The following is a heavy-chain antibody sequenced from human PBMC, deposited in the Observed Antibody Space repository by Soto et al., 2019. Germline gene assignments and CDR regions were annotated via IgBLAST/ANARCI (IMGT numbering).Heavy chain of an antibody. V-gene: IGHV1-58*01. J-gene: IGHJ6*02. Sequence: ASVKVSCKASGFTFTSSAVQWARQVRGQRLEWIGWIDVGSGNTNYAQKFQERVTITRDMSTNTAYMELSSLISGDTAVDDCENGAYGTDVWFHGTT. CDR2: IDVGSGNT. CDR1: GFTFTSSA. D-gene: IGHD1-1*01. CDR3: ENGAYGTDV.